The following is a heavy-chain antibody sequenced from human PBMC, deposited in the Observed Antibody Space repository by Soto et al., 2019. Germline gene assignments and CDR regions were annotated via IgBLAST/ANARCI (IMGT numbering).Heavy chain of an antibody. V-gene: IGHV3-64D*06. J-gene: IGHJ1*01. Sequence: EVQLVESGGGLVQPGGSLRLSCSASGFTFSTYAMHWVRQAPGKGLEYVSAISSNGDSTYYADSVKDRFTISRDNSKNTLYLQMSSLRAEDTAEYYCVKDPAPMPKAWFQHWGQGTLVTVSS. CDR1: GFTFSTYA. D-gene: IGHD2-2*01. CDR3: VKDPAPMPKAWFQH. CDR2: ISSNGDST.